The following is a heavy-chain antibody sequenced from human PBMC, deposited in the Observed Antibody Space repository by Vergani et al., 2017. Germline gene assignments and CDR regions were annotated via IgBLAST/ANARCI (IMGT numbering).Heavy chain of an antibody. J-gene: IGHJ6*02. V-gene: IGHV4-38-2*01. Sequence: QVQLQESGPGQVKPSETLTLTCDVSDSSIMTNPYWGWFRQSPGKGLEWIGCIHHSGDTHYNSSLKSRVSISIVSSSKFSLSLTSVTAADTAIYFCARHRGSGGFFPSSYFYGMDVWGHGTTVTVSS. D-gene: IGHD3-10*01. CDR3: ARHRGSGGFFPSSYFYGMDV. CDR1: DSSIMTNPY. CDR2: IHHSGDT.